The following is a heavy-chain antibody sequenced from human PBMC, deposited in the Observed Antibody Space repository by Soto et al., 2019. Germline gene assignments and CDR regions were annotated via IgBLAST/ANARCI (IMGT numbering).Heavy chain of an antibody. CDR3: AREERRYCSGGSCYSEYFQH. CDR1: GGSVSSGSYY. V-gene: IGHV4-61*01. J-gene: IGHJ1*01. Sequence: SETLSLTCTVSGGSVSSGSYYWSWIRQPPGKGLEWIGYIYYSGSTNYNPSLKSRVTISVDTSKNQFSLKLSSVTAADTAVYYCAREERRYCSGGSCYSEYFQHWGQGTLVTVSS. CDR2: IYYSGST. D-gene: IGHD2-15*01.